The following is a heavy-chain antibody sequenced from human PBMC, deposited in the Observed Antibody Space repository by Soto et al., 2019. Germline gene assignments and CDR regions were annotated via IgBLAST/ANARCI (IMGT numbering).Heavy chain of an antibody. Sequence: QVQLVESGGGVGQPGGAPGLPRAAAGFPFQTFSLPRGPPGPGQGPGLVGGIWYDGSNKYYAGSVRGRFTNSRENSKNTLFLQMNSLGAEDTAVYYCARDRYPSNIKAAETVRYWFDWGQGTLVTVSS. CDR1: GFPFQTFS. J-gene: IGHJ4*02. V-gene: IGHV3-33*01. CDR2: IWYDGSNK. D-gene: IGHD2-8*02. CDR3: ARDRYPSNIKAAETVRYWFD.